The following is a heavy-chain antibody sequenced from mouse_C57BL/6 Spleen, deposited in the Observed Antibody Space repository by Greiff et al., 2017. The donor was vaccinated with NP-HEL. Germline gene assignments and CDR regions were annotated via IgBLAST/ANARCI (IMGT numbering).Heavy chain of an antibody. Sequence: EVQLQQSGAELVRPGASVKLSCTASGFNIKDDYMHWVKQRPEQGLEWIGWIDPENGDTEYASKFQGKATITADTSSNTAYLQLSSLTSEDTAVYYCTTSPYGTFDYWGQGTTLTVSS. CDR3: TTSPYGTFDY. V-gene: IGHV14-4*01. D-gene: IGHD2-1*01. J-gene: IGHJ2*01. CDR1: GFNIKDDY. CDR2: IDPENGDT.